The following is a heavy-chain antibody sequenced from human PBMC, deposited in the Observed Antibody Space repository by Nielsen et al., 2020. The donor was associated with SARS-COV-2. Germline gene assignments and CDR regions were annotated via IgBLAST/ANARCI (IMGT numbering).Heavy chain of an antibody. D-gene: IGHD1-26*01. CDR2: ISYDGSNK. CDR1: GFTFSSYG. J-gene: IGHJ5*02. Sequence: GESLKISCAASGFTFSSYGMHWVRQAPGKGLEWVAVISYDGSNKYYADSVKGRFTISRDNSKNTLYLQMNSLRAEDTAVYYCARDRGRALQNWFDPWGQGTLVTVSS. V-gene: IGHV3-33*05. CDR3: ARDRGRALQNWFDP.